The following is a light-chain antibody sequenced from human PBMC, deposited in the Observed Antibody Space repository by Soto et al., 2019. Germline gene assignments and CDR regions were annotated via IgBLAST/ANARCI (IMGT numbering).Light chain of an antibody. CDR2: EGT. CDR3: CSYAGTATV. Sequence: QSVLTQPASVSGSPGQSITISCTGTNSDVESYNLVSWFRQHHGEAPKLIVYEGTKRPSGVSNRFSGSKSGNPASLTISGLQAEDEANYYCCSYAGTATVFGTGTKLTVL. V-gene: IGLV2-23*03. CDR1: NSDVESYNL. J-gene: IGLJ1*01.